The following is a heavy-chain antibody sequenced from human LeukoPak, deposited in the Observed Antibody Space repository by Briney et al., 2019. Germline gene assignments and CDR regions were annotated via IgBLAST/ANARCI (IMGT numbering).Heavy chain of an antibody. J-gene: IGHJ3*02. V-gene: IGHV1-24*01. D-gene: IGHD4/OR15-4a*01. Sequence: ASVKVSCKVSGYTLTELSMHWVRQAPGEGLEWMGGFDPEDGETIYAQKFQGRVTMTEDTSTDTAYMELSSLRSEDTAVYYCATGIGLTVAFDIWGQGTMVTVSS. CDR1: GYTLTELS. CDR3: ATGIGLTVAFDI. CDR2: FDPEDGET.